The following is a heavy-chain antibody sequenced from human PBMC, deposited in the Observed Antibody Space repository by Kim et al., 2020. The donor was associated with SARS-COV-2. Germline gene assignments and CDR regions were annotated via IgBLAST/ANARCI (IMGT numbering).Heavy chain of an antibody. CDR2: ISRSSLYV. CDR1: GFTFSSYS. Sequence: GGSLRLSCAASGFTFSSYSLNWVRQAPGKGLECISSISRSSLYVSYADSVKGRFTISRDNANNSLYLQMNSLRAEDTAVYYCTRDRVYGSGFMDVWGQGTAVSVSS. J-gene: IGHJ6*02. D-gene: IGHD3-10*01. V-gene: IGHV3-21*06. CDR3: TRDRVYGSGFMDV.